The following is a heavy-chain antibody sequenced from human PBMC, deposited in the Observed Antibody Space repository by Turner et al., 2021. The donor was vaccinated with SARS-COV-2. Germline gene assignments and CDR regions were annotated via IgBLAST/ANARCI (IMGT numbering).Heavy chain of an antibody. V-gene: IGHV4-31*03. CDR1: GGSISSGAYY. CDR3: ARAWTDWLQYYYFDY. Sequence: QVQLQESGPERVQPSQTLSLTCRFSGGSISSGAYYWCWIRQHPGKGLEWIGYIYYSGSTYYNPSLKSRVTISVDTSKNQCSLKLSSVTAADTAVYYCARAWTDWLQYYYFDYWGQGTLVTVSS. J-gene: IGHJ4*02. CDR2: IYYSGST. D-gene: IGHD3-9*01.